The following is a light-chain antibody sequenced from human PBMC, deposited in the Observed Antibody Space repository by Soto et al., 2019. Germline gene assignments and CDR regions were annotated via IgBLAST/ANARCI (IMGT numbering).Light chain of an antibody. J-gene: IGKJ1*01. CDR1: QSVSSSY. CDR3: QQYGSSPMT. V-gene: IGKV3-20*01. Sequence: EIVLTQSPGTLSLSPGERATLSCRASQSVSSSYLAWYQQKPGQAPRLLIYGASSRATGIPDRFSGNGSGTEFTLTISRLEPEDFAMYYCQQYGSSPMTFGQGTKVEIK. CDR2: GAS.